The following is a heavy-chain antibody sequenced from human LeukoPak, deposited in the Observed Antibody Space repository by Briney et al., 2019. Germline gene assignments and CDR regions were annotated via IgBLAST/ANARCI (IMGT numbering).Heavy chain of an antibody. J-gene: IGHJ4*02. D-gene: IGHD6-13*01. CDR1: GFTVSSNY. V-gene: IGHV3-23*01. CDR3: AKVHEAAVNY. CDR2: ISGSGGST. Sequence: GGSLRLSCAVSGFTVSSNYMTWVRQAPGKGLEWVSVISGSGGSTYYADSVKGRFTISRDNSKNTLYLQMNSLRAEDTAVYYCAKVHEAAVNYWGQGTLVTVSS.